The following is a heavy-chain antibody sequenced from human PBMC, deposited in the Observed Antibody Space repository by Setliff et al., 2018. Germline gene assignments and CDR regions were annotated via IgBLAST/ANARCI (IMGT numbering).Heavy chain of an antibody. D-gene: IGHD1-7*01. CDR3: ARNAITGTTKKYYYYLDV. J-gene: IGHJ6*03. V-gene: IGHV1-69*10. CDR2: TIPLLPLP. CDR1: GGIFSTLA. Sequence: SVKVSCKASGGIFSTLAITWVRQAPGQGLEWMGGTIPLLPLPNYAVKFQGRVTITADKSTSTAYMELSSLTSEDTAVYYCARNAITGTTKKYYYYLDVWGQGTTVTISS.